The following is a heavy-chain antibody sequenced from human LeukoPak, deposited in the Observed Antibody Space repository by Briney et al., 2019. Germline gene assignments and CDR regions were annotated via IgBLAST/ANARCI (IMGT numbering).Heavy chain of an antibody. Sequence: GGSLRLSCVASGFAFNNFEMNWVRQAPGKGLEWISYISNSGNKIYYADSVKGRFTISRDNAKNSLYLQMNSLRAEDAAVYYCANLRGYNFVYPVDYWGQGTLVTVSS. CDR1: GFAFNNFE. J-gene: IGHJ4*02. CDR3: ANLRGYNFVYPVDY. CDR2: ISNSGNKI. D-gene: IGHD5-18*01. V-gene: IGHV3-48*03.